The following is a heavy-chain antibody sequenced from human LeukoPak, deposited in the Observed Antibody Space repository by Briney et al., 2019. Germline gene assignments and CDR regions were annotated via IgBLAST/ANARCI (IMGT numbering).Heavy chain of an antibody. J-gene: IGHJ6*02. Sequence: GGSLRLSCAASGFTFSSFWMHWVRQAPGKGLVWVSRINGDGSTTSYADSVKGRFTISRDNSKNTLYPQMNSLRAEDTAVYYCASSTPYGSGSYWSYYYYGMDVWGQGTTVTVSS. D-gene: IGHD3-10*01. V-gene: IGHV3-74*01. CDR1: GFTFSSFW. CDR3: ASSTPYGSGSYWSYYYYGMDV. CDR2: INGDGSTT.